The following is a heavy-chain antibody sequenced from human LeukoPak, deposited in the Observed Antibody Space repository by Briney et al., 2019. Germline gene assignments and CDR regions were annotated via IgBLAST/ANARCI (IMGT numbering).Heavy chain of an antibody. CDR2: INPSGDGT. CDR1: GHTFTTYY. CDR3: ATEGSHYYFDY. J-gene: IGHJ4*02. V-gene: IGHV1-46*01. D-gene: IGHD1-26*01. Sequence: WASVKVSCKASGHTFTTYYVHLVRQAPGQGLEWMGVINPSGDGTNYPQRFQGRVTLTRDTSTSTVYMELSSLRSEDTAVYYCATEGSHYYFDYWGQGTLVTVSS.